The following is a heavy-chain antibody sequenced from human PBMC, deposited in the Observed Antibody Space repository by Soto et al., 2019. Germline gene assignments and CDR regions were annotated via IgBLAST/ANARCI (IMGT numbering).Heavy chain of an antibody. CDR3: ARSDGRY. Sequence: PSETLSLTCAVSGDSIGSYYCMWIRQPPGKGLESIGYLYYGRSANYNPSLKSRVTLSVDTSTNQCSLTLSSVTAADTAVYYCARSDGRYWGQGTLVTVSS. J-gene: IGHJ4*02. V-gene: IGHV4-59*01. CDR2: LYYGRSA. CDR1: GDSIGSYY.